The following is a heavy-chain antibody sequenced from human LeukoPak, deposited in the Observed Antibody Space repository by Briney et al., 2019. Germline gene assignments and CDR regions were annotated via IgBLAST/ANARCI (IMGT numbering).Heavy chain of an antibody. Sequence: GGSLRLSCAASGFTFSSSWMHWVRQAPGKGLVWVSRIKSDGSGATYADSVKGRFTISRDNSKNTLYLQMNSLRAEDTAVYYCARAAGGDCYSGIFDYWGQGTLVTVSS. V-gene: IGHV3-74*03. CDR3: ARAAGGDCYSGIFDY. CDR2: IKSDGSGA. J-gene: IGHJ4*02. D-gene: IGHD2-21*02. CDR1: GFTFSSSW.